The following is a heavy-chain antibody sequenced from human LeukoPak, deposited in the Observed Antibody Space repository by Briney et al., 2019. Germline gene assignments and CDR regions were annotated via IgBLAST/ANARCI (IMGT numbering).Heavy chain of an antibody. J-gene: IGHJ4*02. CDR2: INSRSDAI. V-gene: IGHV3-48*01. D-gene: IGHD2-21*01. Sequence: PGGSLRLSCAASGFTFSDYSMNWVRQAPGKGLEWISYINSRSDAIYYTDSVEGRFISSRDNAQNSLFLQMNSLRVEDTAIYYCAREIPGRIAADCWGQGTLATVSS. CDR3: AREIPGRIAADC. CDR1: GFTFSDYS.